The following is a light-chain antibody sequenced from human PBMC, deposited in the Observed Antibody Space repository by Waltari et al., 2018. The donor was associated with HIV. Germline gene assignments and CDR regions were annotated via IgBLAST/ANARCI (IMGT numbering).Light chain of an antibody. J-gene: IGKJ1*01. Sequence: EIVMTQSPATLSVSPGERATLSYRASQSVNSNLAWYQQKPGQAPRLLFYGASTRATGIPARFSGSGSGTEFTLTISSLQSEDFAVYYCQQYKNWAPGRTFGQGTKVEIK. CDR2: GAS. CDR3: QQYKNWAPGRT. CDR1: QSVNSN. V-gene: IGKV3-15*01.